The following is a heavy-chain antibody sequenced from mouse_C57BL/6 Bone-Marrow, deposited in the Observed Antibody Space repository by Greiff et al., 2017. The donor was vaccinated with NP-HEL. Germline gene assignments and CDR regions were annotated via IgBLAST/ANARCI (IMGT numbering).Heavy chain of an antibody. CDR1: GFTFSDYY. V-gene: IGHV5-12*01. Sequence: EVHLVESGGGLVQPGGSLKLSCAASGFTFSDYYMYWVRQTPEQRLEWVAYISNGGGSTYYPDTVKGRFTISRDNAKNTLYLQMSRLKSEDTAMYYCARQDDGGQGTTLTVSS. CDR2: ISNGGGST. J-gene: IGHJ2*01. CDR3: ARQDD.